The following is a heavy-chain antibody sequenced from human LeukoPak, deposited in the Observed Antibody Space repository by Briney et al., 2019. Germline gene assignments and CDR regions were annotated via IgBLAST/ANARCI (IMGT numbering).Heavy chain of an antibody. CDR3: AKGHYYGSGSLDY. D-gene: IGHD3-10*01. Sequence: GGSLRLSCAASGFTFSNYAVNWVRQAPGKGLEWVSTIRVNGDSTFYADSVKGRFTISRDNSKNTLYVQMNSLRAEDTAVYYCAKGHYYGSGSLDYWGQGTLVTVSS. CDR2: IRVNGDST. V-gene: IGHV3-23*01. J-gene: IGHJ4*02. CDR1: GFTFSNYA.